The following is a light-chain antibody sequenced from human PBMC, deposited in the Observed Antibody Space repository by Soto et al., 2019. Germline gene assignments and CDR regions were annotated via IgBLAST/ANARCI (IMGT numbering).Light chain of an antibody. CDR3: AAWDDSLSGNV. Sequence: QSALTQPPSASGTPGQRVTISCSGSSSNIGSNFVYWYQQLPGTAPKVVIYSNNQRPSGVPDRFSGSKSGTSAPLAISGLRSEDEADYYCAAWDDSLSGNVFGTGTKVTVL. CDR1: SSNIGSNF. J-gene: IGLJ1*01. CDR2: SNN. V-gene: IGLV1-47*02.